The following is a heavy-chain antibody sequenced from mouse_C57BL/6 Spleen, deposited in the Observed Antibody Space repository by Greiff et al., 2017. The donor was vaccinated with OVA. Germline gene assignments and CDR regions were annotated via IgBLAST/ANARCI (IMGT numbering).Heavy chain of an antibody. V-gene: IGHV1-52*01. D-gene: IGHD1-1*01. Sequence: QVQLQQPGAELVRPGSSVKLFCKASGYFFSSYWMHWVKQRPIQGLEWIGNIDTTDSETHYNQKFKDKTTMSVDKATSTAYMQLSILTSEDSAVYYCARFGITTVVATDWYFDVWGTGTTVTVSS. CDR2: IDTTDSET. CDR3: ARFGITTVVATDWYFDV. CDR1: GYFFSSYW. J-gene: IGHJ1*03.